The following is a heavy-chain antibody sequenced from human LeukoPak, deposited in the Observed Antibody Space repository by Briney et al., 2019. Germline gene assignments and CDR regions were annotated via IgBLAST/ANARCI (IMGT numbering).Heavy chain of an antibody. CDR3: AKDRRSYSSIFDY. CDR2: ISGSGGST. CDR1: GFTFSSYA. Sequence: PGGSLRLSCAASGFTFSSYAMSWVRQAPGEGLEWVSAISGSGGSTYYADSVKGRFTISRDNSKNTLYLQMNSLRAEDTAVYYCAKDRRSYSSIFDYWGQGTLVTVSS. D-gene: IGHD6-13*01. V-gene: IGHV3-23*01. J-gene: IGHJ4*02.